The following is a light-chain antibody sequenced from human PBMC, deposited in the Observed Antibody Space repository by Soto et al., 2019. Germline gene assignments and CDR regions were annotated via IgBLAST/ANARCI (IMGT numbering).Light chain of an antibody. CDR2: EVS. J-gene: IGLJ1*01. Sequence: QSALTQPASVSGSPGQSITISCTGTSSDVGGHNYVSWYQQHPGKAPKLMIFEVSNRPSGVSNRFSGSKSGNTASLTISGLQAEDEADYYCTSYTSSNYVFGTGTKLTVL. V-gene: IGLV2-14*01. CDR1: SSDVGGHNY. CDR3: TSYTSSNYV.